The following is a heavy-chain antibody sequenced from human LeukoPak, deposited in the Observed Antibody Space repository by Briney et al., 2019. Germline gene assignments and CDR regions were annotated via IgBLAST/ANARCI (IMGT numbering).Heavy chain of an antibody. D-gene: IGHD5-24*01. V-gene: IGHV5-51*01. CDR1: GYSFSTYW. J-gene: IGHJ5*02. Sequence: GESLKISCKGFGYSFSTYWIGWVRQMPGKGLEWMGIIYPGDSDTRYSPSFQGQVTISADKSTSTAYLQWGSLKASDTAMYFCARRRDGYNYNWFDPWGQGTLVTVSS. CDR2: IYPGDSDT. CDR3: ARRRDGYNYNWFDP.